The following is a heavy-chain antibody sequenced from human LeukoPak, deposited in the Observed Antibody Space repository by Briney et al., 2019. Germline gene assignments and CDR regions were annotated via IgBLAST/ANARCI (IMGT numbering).Heavy chain of an antibody. J-gene: IGHJ5*02. CDR2: IYQSGSGSS. Sequence: PSETLSLTCSVSGGSIISSNYYWGWIRQPPGKGLEWIGSIYQSGSGSSYYNPSLKSRVTIFGDTSKNQFFLRLSSVTAADTAVYYCARPVVPAAGGSNWFDPWGQGTLVTVSS. V-gene: IGHV4-39*01. CDR3: ARPVVPAAGGSNWFDP. CDR1: GGSIISSNYY. D-gene: IGHD2-2*01.